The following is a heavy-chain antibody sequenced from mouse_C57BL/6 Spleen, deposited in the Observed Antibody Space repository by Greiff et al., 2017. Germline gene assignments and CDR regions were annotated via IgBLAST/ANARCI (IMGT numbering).Heavy chain of an antibody. V-gene: IGHV1-85*01. J-gene: IGHJ3*01. CDR1: GYTFTSYD. CDR3: ARGGDSSGYVAWFAY. Sequence: QVQLQQSGPELVKPGASVKLSCKASGYTFTSYDINWVKQTPGQGLEWIGWIYPRDGSTKYTEKLKGKATLTVDTSSSTAYMELHSLTSMGSAVYFCARGGDSSGYVAWFAYWGQGTLVTVSA. CDR2: IYPRDGST. D-gene: IGHD3-2*02.